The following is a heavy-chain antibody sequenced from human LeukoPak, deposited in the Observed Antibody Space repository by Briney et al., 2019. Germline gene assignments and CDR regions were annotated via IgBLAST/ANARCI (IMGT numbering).Heavy chain of an antibody. CDR2: RKQDGSEK. CDR1: GFTFSSYW. J-gene: IGHJ6*02. D-gene: IGHD4-11*01. Sequence: GGSLRLSCAASGFTFSSYWMSWVRQAPGKGLEWVANRKQDGSEKYYVDSVKGRFTISRDNAKNSLYLQMNSLRAEDTAVYYCARVSRDFYSNYYYYYGMDVWGQGTTVTVSS. V-gene: IGHV3-7*01. CDR3: ARVSRDFYSNYYYYYGMDV.